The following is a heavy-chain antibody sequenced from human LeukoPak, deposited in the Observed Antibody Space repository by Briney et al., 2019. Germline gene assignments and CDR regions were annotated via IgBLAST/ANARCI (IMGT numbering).Heavy chain of an antibody. CDR1: GGSISSYY. D-gene: IGHD7-27*01. CDR2: IYYSGST. V-gene: IGHV4-59*01. CDR3: ARLHWEEDWYFDL. J-gene: IGHJ2*01. Sequence: PSETLSLTCTVSGGSISSYYWSWIRQPPGKGLEWIGYIYYSGSTNYNPSLKSRVTISVDTSKNQFSLKLSSVTAADTAVYYCARLHWEEDWYFDLWGRGTLVTVSS.